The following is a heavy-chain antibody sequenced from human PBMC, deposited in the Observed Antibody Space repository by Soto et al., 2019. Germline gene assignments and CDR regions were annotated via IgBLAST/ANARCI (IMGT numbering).Heavy chain of an antibody. CDR1: GYSFTNYG. J-gene: IGHJ6*03. CDR3: ARDRGVAPPVAGNTHYYYSMDV. Sequence: QDQLVQSGAEVKKPGASVTVSCKASGYSFTNYGVTWVRQAPGQGREWMGWISAFNGNTHYAQNLQGRVTMTTDASTSTAYMGLRSMRSDDTAVYYCARDRGVAPPVAGNTHYYYSMDVWGKGTTVTVSS. V-gene: IGHV1-18*01. CDR2: ISAFNGNT. D-gene: IGHD6-19*01.